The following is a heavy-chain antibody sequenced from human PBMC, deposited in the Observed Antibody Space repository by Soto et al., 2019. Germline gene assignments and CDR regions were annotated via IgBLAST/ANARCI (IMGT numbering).Heavy chain of an antibody. CDR1: GFTFSSYA. CDR3: AKKDGSVAVAKTFGY. D-gene: IGHD6-19*01. CDR2: ISGSGGST. J-gene: IGHJ4*02. V-gene: IGHV3-23*01. Sequence: PGGSLRLSCAASGFTFSSYAMSWVRQAPGKGLEWVSAISGSGGSTHYADSVKGRFTISRDNSKNTLYLQMNSLRAEDTAVYYCAKKDGSVAVAKTFGYWGQGTLVTVSS.